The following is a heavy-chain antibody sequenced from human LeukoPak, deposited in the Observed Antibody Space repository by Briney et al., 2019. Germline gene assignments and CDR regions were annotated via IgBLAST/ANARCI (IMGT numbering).Heavy chain of an antibody. J-gene: IGHJ4*02. CDR3: ARQSLYNSGWYLDY. CDR2: IYYSGST. Sequence: PSETLSLTCTVSGGSISNYYWSWMRQPPGKGLEWIGNIYYSGSTKYNPSLKSRVTISVDTSKNHFSLQLSSVTAADTAVYYCARQSLYNSGWYLDYWGQGTLVTVSS. CDR1: GGSISNYY. D-gene: IGHD6-19*01. V-gene: IGHV4-59*08.